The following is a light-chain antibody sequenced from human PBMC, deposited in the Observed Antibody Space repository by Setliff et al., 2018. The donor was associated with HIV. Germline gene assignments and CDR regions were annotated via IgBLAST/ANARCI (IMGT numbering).Light chain of an antibody. V-gene: IGLV2-8*01. CDR3: CSYASSGSLV. CDR2: EVS. Sequence: QSVLTQPPSASGSPGQSVTISCTGTSSDVGGYNYVSWYQQHPGKAPKLILYEVSKWPSGVSNHFSGSKSGNTASLTISGLQTEDEAEYYCCSYASSGSLVFGTGTRSPS. CDR1: SSDVGGYNY. J-gene: IGLJ1*01.